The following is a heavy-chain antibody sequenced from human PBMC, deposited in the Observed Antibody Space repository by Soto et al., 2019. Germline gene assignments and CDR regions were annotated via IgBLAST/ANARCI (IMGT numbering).Heavy chain of an antibody. CDR2: MNPNSGNT. CDR1: GYTFTSYD. CDR3: ARDKGGTIAAAGTTGYYYYGMDV. D-gene: IGHD6-13*01. V-gene: IGHV1-8*01. J-gene: IGHJ6*02. Sequence: QVQLVQSGAEVKKPGASVKVSCKASGYTFTSYDINWVRQATGQGLEWMGWMNPNSGNTGYAQKFQGRVTMTRNTSISTAYMERSSLRSEDTAVYYCARDKGGTIAAAGTTGYYYYGMDVWGQGTTVTVSS.